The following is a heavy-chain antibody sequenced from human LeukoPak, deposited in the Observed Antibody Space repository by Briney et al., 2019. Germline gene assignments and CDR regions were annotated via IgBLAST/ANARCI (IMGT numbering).Heavy chain of an antibody. CDR3: ARVLRYCSGGNCYSGGLGYMDV. D-gene: IGHD2-15*01. Sequence: PGRSLRLSCAASGFTFRNYAMHWVRQAPGKGLEWVAGISYDGGNKYYADSVKGRFTISRDSSKNTLYLQLNSLRADDTAVYYCARVLRYCSGGNCYSGGLGYMDVWGKGTTVTISS. CDR1: GFTFRNYA. CDR2: ISYDGGNK. V-gene: IGHV3-30*04. J-gene: IGHJ6*03.